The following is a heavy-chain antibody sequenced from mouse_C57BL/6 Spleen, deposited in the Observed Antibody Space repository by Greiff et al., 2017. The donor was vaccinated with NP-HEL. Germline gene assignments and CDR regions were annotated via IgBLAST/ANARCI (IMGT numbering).Heavy chain of an antibody. CDR2: IYPGSGST. Sequence: QVHVKQPGAELVKPGASVKMSCKASGYTFTSYWITWVKQRPGQGLEWIGDIYPGSGSTNYNEKFKSKATLTVDTSSSTAYMQLSSLTSEDSAVYYCARNPYLPLGYWGQGTTLTVSS. J-gene: IGHJ2*01. V-gene: IGHV1-55*01. CDR3: ARNPYLPLGY. D-gene: IGHD3-3*01. CDR1: GYTFTSYW.